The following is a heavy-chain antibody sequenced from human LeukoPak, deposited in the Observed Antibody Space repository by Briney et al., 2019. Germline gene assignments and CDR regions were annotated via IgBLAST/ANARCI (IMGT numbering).Heavy chain of an antibody. D-gene: IGHD1-1*01. CDR2: INPSGGST. V-gene: IGHV1-46*01. CDR3: ARGTGWLERGGFIDY. Sequence: ASVKVSCKASGYTFTSYYMHWVRQAPGQGLEWMGTINPSGGSTSYAQKFQGRVTMTRDTSTSTVYMELSSLRAEDTAGYYCARGTGWLERGGFIDYWGQGTLVTVSS. CDR1: GYTFTSYY. J-gene: IGHJ4*02.